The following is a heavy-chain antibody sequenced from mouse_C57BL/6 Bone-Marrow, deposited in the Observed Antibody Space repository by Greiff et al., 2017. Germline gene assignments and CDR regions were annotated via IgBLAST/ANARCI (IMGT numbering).Heavy chain of an antibody. J-gene: IGHJ3*01. CDR1: GYTFTSYW. Sequence: VQLQQPGAELVKPGASVKLSCKASGYTFTSYWMHWVKQRPGRGLEWIGRIGPNSGGTKYNEKFKSKATLTVDKPSSTAYMQLSSLTSEDSAVYYCARRTRVSFAFWGQGTVVTVTA. CDR3: ARRTRVSFAF. V-gene: IGHV1-72*01. CDR2: IGPNSGGT. D-gene: IGHD3-3*01.